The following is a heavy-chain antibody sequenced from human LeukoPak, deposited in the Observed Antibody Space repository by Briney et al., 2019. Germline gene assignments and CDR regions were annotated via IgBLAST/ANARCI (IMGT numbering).Heavy chain of an antibody. J-gene: IGHJ4*02. CDR2: VNHSGST. CDR1: GGSFSGYY. CDR3: ARGRRDDFWSGSSLHYFDY. Sequence: SETLSLTCAVYGGSFSGYYWSWIRQPPGKGLEWIGEVNHSGSTNYNPSLKSRVSISVDTSKNQFSLRLNSVTAADTAVYYCARGRRDDFWSGSSLHYFDYWGQGTLVTVSS. V-gene: IGHV4-34*01. D-gene: IGHD3-3*01.